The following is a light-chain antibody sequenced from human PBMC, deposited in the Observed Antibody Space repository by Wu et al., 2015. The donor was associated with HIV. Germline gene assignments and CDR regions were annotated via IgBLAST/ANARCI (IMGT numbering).Light chain of an antibody. CDR3: HHYGDTPT. CDR2: DAS. J-gene: IGKJ1*01. CDR1: QSATGTY. Sequence: IGLTQSPGALSLSPGETATLSCRPSQSATGTYISWYQQRVGQPPRLLIYDASIRATGIPDRFSGRESGTDFTLTISRVEPEDFAVYFCHHYGDTPTFGQGTKVEVK. V-gene: IGKV3-20*01.